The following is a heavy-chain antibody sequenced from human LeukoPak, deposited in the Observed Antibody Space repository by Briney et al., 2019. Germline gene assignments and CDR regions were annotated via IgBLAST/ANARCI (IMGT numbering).Heavy chain of an antibody. J-gene: IGHJ4*02. Sequence: PPETLSLTCAVYGGSFSGYYWSWIRQPPGKGLEWIGEINHSGSTNYNPSLKSRVTISVDTSKNQFSLKLSSVTAADTAVYYCARDWRYCSSTSCQSGGYFDYWGQGTLVTVSS. CDR3: ARDWRYCSSTSCQSGGYFDY. V-gene: IGHV4-34*01. CDR2: INHSGST. D-gene: IGHD2-2*01. CDR1: GGSFSGYY.